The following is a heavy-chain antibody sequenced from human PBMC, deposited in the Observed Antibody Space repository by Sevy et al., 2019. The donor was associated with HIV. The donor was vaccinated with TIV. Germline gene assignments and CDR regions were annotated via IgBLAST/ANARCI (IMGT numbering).Heavy chain of an antibody. J-gene: IGHJ4*02. V-gene: IGHV1-18*01. D-gene: IGHD2-15*01. CDR2: VSPHNGDT. CDR1: GYTFSTYH. Sequence: ASVKVSCKVSGYTFSTYHITWVRQAPGQGLEWMGRVSPHNGDTNYAQKLQGRVTMITDASTNTAYMELGSLRSDDTVVYHCARAYCSGGRCYSLAYWGQGTLVTVSS. CDR3: ARAYCSGGRCYSLAY.